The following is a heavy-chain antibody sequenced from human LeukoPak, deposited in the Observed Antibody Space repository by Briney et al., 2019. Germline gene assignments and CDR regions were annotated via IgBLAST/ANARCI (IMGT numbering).Heavy chain of an antibody. CDR2: ISGSGGST. J-gene: IGHJ5*02. Sequence: GGSLRLSCAASGFIFSSYAMSWVRQAPGKGLEWVSTISGSGGSTYYADSVKGRFTISRDNSKNTLYLQMNSLRAEDTAVYYCAREVIGTPTMNWFDPWGQGTLVTVSS. D-gene: IGHD2/OR15-2a*01. CDR3: AREVIGTPTMNWFDP. CDR1: GFIFSSYA. V-gene: IGHV3-23*01.